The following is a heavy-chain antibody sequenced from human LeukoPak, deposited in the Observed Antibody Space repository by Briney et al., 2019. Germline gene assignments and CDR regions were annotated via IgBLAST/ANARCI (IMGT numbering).Heavy chain of an antibody. CDR2: INPRGGST. V-gene: IGHV1-46*01. CDR1: GYTFTNYY. Sequence: ASVKVSCKASGYTFTNYYMHWVRQAPGQGLEWMGIINPRGGSTSYARKFQGRVTMTRDTSTGTVHMELSSLRSEDTAMYYCARAFDFTDYYYAHWGQGTLVTVSS. J-gene: IGHJ4*02. CDR3: ARAFDFTDYYYAH. D-gene: IGHD3-22*01.